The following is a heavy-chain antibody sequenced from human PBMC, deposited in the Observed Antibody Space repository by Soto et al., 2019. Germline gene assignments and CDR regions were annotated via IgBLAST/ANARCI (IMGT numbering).Heavy chain of an antibody. J-gene: IGHJ6*02. D-gene: IGHD3-10*01. V-gene: IGHV3-30-3*01. CDR1: GFTFSSYA. CDR3: ARDLVGTMGRGVASGDYGMDV. Sequence: QVQLVESGGGVVQPGRSLRLSCAASGFTFSSYAMHWVRQAPGKGLEWVAVISYDGSNKYYAGSVKGRFTISRDNSKNTLYLQMNSLSADDTAVYYCARDLVGTMGRGVASGDYGMDVWGHWTTVTVSS. CDR2: ISYDGSNK.